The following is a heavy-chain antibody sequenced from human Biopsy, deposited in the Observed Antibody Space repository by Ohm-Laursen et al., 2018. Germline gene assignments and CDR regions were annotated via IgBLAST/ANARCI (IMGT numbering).Heavy chain of an antibody. CDR2: INAKTGDT. Sequence: GSSVKVSCKSSGYTFTSYHVHWVRQAPGQGLEWMGWINAKTGDTNYAQKFQGGVTMTRDTSISTAYVDLSSLRSDDTAVYYCTRGGYYYDSLAYYYWFDPWGQGTLVTVSS. CDR1: GYTFTSYH. CDR3: TRGGYYYDSLAYYYWFDP. D-gene: IGHD3-22*01. V-gene: IGHV1-2*02. J-gene: IGHJ5*02.